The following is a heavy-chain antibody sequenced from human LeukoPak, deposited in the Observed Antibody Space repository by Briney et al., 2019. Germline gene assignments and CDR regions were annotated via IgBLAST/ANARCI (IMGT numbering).Heavy chain of an antibody. V-gene: IGHV3-23*01. CDR2: IGGSGGST. CDR1: GFTFSSYA. J-gene: IGHJ4*02. Sequence: GGSLRLSCAASGFTFSSYAMSWVRQAPGKGLEWVPAIGGSGGSTYYADSVKGRFTISRDNSKNTLYLQMNSLRAEDTAVYYCAKVNGEVRGVSDYWGQGTLVTVSS. D-gene: IGHD3-10*01. CDR3: AKVNGEVRGVSDY.